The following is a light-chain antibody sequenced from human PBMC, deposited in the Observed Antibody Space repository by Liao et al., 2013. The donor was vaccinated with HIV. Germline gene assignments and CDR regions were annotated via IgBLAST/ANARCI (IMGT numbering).Light chain of an antibody. V-gene: IGLV3-1*01. CDR2: QDN. CDR3: QAWDNSTFVV. Sequence: SYELSQPTAVSVSPGQTATIPCSGDRLGEKYSCWYQQKPGQSPLLVIYQDNKRPSGIPERFSASSSGNTATLTISGTQAMDEADYYCQAWDNSTFVVFGGGTKLTVL. J-gene: IGLJ2*01. CDR1: RLGEKY.